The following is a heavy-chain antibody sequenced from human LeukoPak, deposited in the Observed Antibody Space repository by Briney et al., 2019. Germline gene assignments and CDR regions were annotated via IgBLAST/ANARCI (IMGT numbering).Heavy chain of an antibody. D-gene: IGHD2-15*01. J-gene: IGHJ6*02. CDR3: VAYCSGGSCYHYYYYGMDV. CDR2: IYYSGST. V-gene: IGHV4-39*01. Sequence: PSETLSLTCTVSGGSISSSSYYWGWIRQPPGKGLEWIGSIYYSGSTYYNPSLKSRVTISVDTSKNQFSLKLSSVTAADTAVYYCVAYCSGGSCYHYYYYGMDVRGQGTTVTVSS. CDR1: GGSISSSSYY.